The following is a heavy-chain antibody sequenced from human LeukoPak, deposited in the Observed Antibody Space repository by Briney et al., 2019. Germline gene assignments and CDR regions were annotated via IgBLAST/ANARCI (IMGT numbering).Heavy chain of an antibody. CDR3: ARGVTNCSGGSCYSRHNWFDP. CDR2: INHSGST. V-gene: IGHV4-34*01. CDR1: GGFFSGYY. J-gene: IGHJ5*02. Sequence: PSETLSLTCAVYGGFFSGYYWSWIRQPPGKGLEWIGEINHSGSTNYNPSLKSRVTISVDTSKNQFSLKLSSVTAADTAVYYCARGVTNCSGGSCYSRHNWFDPWGQGTLVTVSS. D-gene: IGHD2-15*01.